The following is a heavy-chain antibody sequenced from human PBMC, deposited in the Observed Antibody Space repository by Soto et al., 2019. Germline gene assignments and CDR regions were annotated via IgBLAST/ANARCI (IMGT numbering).Heavy chain of an antibody. Sequence: GGSLRLSCAASGFTFSSYGMHWVRQAPGKGLEWVAVIWYDGSNKYYADSVKGRFTISRDNSKNTLYLQMNSLRAEDTAVYYCARDADPYDSSGYYSPYYFDYWGQGTLVTVSS. D-gene: IGHD3-22*01. V-gene: IGHV3-33*01. J-gene: IGHJ4*02. CDR1: GFTFSSYG. CDR3: ARDADPYDSSGYYSPYYFDY. CDR2: IWYDGSNK.